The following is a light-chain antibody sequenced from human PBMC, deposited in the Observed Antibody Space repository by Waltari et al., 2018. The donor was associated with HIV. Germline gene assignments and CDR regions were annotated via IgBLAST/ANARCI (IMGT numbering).Light chain of an antibody. CDR3: QVWDSDTGV. V-gene: IGLV3-9*01. J-gene: IGLJ1*01. Sequence: SYELTQTPSVSVSLGQTATVPCGVTNLVSKEAHWYQKKPGRPPVLVIYDNNKRPSGSPGRFSGFNSGITATLTISGAEGDDEADYYCQVWDSDTGVFGSGTKVTVL. CDR1: NLVSKE. CDR2: DNN.